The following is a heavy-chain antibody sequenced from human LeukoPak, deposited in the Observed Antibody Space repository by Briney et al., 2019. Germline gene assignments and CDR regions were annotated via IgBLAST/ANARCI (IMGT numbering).Heavy chain of an antibody. CDR1: EFILSDHY. V-gene: IGHV3-72*01. CDR3: ARVYYESSGYYRYFDS. Sequence: GGSLRLSCAASEFILSDHYMDWVRQAPGKGLEWVGRTRNKAMSYTTDYAASVKGRFTISRDDSKKSLYLQMNSLKIEDTAVYFCARVYYESSGYYRYFDSWGQGTLVTVSS. CDR2: TRNKAMSYTT. D-gene: IGHD3-22*01. J-gene: IGHJ4*02.